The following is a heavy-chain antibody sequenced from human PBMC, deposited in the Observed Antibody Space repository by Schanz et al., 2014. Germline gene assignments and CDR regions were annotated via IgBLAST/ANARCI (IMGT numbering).Heavy chain of an antibody. V-gene: IGHV3-48*01. CDR2: ISSSGTTI. CDR1: GFAFSSYS. CDR3: ARGIGGYGANNYFDY. D-gene: IGHD5-12*01. Sequence: EQLVGSGGGLIQPGGSLRLSCTASGFAFSSYSMNWVRQAPGKGLEWVSYISSSGTTIYYADSVKGRVTISRDNAKNSVSLQMRRLRVEDTAVYSCARGIGGYGANNYFDYWGQGTLVTVSS. J-gene: IGHJ4*02.